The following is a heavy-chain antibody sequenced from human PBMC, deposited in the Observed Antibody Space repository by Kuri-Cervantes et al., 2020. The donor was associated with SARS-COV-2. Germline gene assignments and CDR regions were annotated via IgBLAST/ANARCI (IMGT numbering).Heavy chain of an antibody. V-gene: IGHV4-34*01. CDR1: GGSFSGYY. CDR3: VREVSSEQLVAFDY. D-gene: IGHD6-6*01. J-gene: IGHJ4*02. Sequence: SQTLSLTCAVYGGSFSGYYWSWIRQPPGKGLEWIGEINHSGSTNYNPSLKSRVTISVDTSKNQFSLKLSSVTAADTAVYYCVREVSSEQLVAFDYWGQGTLVTVSS. CDR2: INHSGST.